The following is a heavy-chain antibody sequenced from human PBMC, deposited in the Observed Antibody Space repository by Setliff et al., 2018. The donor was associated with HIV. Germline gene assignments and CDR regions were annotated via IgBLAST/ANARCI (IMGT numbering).Heavy chain of an antibody. CDR2: INPSDGVT. Sequence: ASVKVSCKTSGYTFTLFYIHWVRQAPGQGLEWMGMINPSDGVTTLAQKFQDRVTLTTDTSISTAYMELSRLRSDDTALYFCARTIPMVRGDMDVWGKGTTVTVSS. V-gene: IGHV1-46*01. D-gene: IGHD3-10*01. CDR3: ARTIPMVRGDMDV. J-gene: IGHJ6*03. CDR1: GYTFTLFY.